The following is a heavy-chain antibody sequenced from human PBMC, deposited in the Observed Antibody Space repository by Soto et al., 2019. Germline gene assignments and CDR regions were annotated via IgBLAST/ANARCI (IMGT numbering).Heavy chain of an antibody. J-gene: IGHJ4*02. CDR3: ARGGGYYGVLFDY. V-gene: IGHV4-39*01. D-gene: IGHD4-17*01. CDR2: ILYSGTT. CDR1: GGAISSSSYF. Sequence: QLQLQESGPGLLRPSETLSLTCNVSGGAISSSSYFWAWVRQPPGKTLEWIGHILYSGTTHYNESLKSRVTISVDTSKNRFSLRLTSVTPADTAIYYCARGGGYYGVLFDYWGQGSLVPVSS.